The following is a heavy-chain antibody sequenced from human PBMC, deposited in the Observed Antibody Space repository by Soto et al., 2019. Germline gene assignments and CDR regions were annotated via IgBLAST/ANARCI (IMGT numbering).Heavy chain of an antibody. J-gene: IGHJ4*02. Sequence: SETLSLTCTVSGASVSGGYYYWSWIRQPPGKGLEWIAYIDYSGSTYYNPSLKSRVTISVDTSKSQFSLKLSSVTAADTAVYYCARAFHYDSSGYYFPFDYWGQGTLVTVSS. CDR2: IDYSGST. D-gene: IGHD3-22*01. V-gene: IGHV4-61*01. CDR1: GASVSGGYYY. CDR3: ARAFHYDSSGYYFPFDY.